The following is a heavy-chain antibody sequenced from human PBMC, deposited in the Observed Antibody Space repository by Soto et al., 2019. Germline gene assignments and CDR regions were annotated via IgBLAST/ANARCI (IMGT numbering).Heavy chain of an antibody. V-gene: IGHV1-46*01. J-gene: IGHJ2*01. D-gene: IGHD2-15*01. Sequence: QVQLVQSGADVKKPGTSVKVSCKAAGYSFTNYCMYWVRQAPGQGLEWMGMINPRTGSTRYAQKFQDRVTLTRDTSTTTVYMELSTLISDDSAVYYCAIDGGLLTASGHCDLWGPGTLVTVSS. CDR2: INPRTGST. CDR1: GYSFTNYC. CDR3: AIDGGLLTASGHCDL.